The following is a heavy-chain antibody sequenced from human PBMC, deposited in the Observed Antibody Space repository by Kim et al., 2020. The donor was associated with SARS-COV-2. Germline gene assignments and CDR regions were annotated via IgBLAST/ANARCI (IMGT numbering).Heavy chain of an antibody. Sequence: VDAGRGRFSISRDNAKNSLNLQRNSLRAEDTAVYYCATQGGGQFGSYFDLWGRGTLVTVSS. J-gene: IGHJ2*01. CDR3: ATQGGGQFGSYFDL. V-gene: IGHV3-7*01. D-gene: IGHD3-10*01.